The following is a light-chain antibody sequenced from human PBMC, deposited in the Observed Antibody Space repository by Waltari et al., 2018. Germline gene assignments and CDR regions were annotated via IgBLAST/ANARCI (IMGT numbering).Light chain of an antibody. J-gene: IGKJ2*03. CDR1: QGISSW. CDR3: QQYNSAPYS. CDR2: KAS. V-gene: IGKV1-12*01. Sequence: DIQMTQSPSSLSASIGDRVTITCRTSQGISSWLAWYQQKPGEAPKLLIYKASTLQSGVPPRFSGSGSGTDFTLSISSLQPEDFATYYCQQYNSAPYSFGQGTKVEIK.